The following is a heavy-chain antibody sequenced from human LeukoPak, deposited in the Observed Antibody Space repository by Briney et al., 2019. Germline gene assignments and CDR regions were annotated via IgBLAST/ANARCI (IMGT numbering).Heavy chain of an antibody. CDR2: IKQDGSEK. CDR3: ARDRDYYGSGSYYRDTGAFDI. J-gene: IGHJ3*02. V-gene: IGHV3-7*03. D-gene: IGHD3-10*01. CDR1: GFTFSSYW. Sequence: GGSLRLSCAASGFTFSSYWVSWVRQAPGKGLEWVANIKQDGSEKYYVDSVKGRFTISRDNAMNSLYLQMNSLRAEDTAVYYCARDRDYYGSGSYYRDTGAFDIWGQGTMVTVSS.